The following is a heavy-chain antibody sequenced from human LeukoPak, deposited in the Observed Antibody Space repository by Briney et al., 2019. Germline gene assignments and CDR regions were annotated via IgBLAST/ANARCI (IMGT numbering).Heavy chain of an antibody. CDR3: ARGPRVYFDY. J-gene: IGHJ4*02. Sequence: GGSLRLSCAASGFTFSSYEMNWVRQAPGKGLEWVSYMSSGGSTIYYADSVKGRFTISRDNAKNSLYLQMNSLRAEDTAVYYCARGPRVYFDYWGQGALVTVSS. V-gene: IGHV3-48*03. CDR2: MSSGGSTI. CDR1: GFTFSSYE.